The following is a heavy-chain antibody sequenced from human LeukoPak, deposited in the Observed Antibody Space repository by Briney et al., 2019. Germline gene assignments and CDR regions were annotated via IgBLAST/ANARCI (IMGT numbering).Heavy chain of an antibody. CDR1: GYTFSTHD. J-gene: IGHJ4*02. Sequence: GASVKVSCKASGYTFSTHDITWVRQATGQGLEWMGRMNPNSGDTAYAQKFQGRVAMTRDTSISTAYMELSSLRSEDTAVYYCARGLGDYYDTSDYYYAVPAHWGQGTLVTVSS. D-gene: IGHD3-22*01. CDR3: ARGLGDYYDTSDYYYAVPAH. V-gene: IGHV1-8*01. CDR2: MNPNSGDT.